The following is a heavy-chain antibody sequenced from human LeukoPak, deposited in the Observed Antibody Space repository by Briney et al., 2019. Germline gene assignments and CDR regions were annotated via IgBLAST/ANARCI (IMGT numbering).Heavy chain of an antibody. Sequence: QPGGSLRLSCEASGFTFSNHWMHWVRHAPGKGLVWVSVISKDGSTSIYADSVRGRLTISRDNAKNTLYLQMNSLRVEDTSVYYCARDYYMGIVDQWGQGTRVTVSS. CDR3: ARDYYMGIVDQ. V-gene: IGHV3-74*01. J-gene: IGHJ5*02. D-gene: IGHD3-22*01. CDR1: GFTFSNHW. CDR2: ISKDGSTS.